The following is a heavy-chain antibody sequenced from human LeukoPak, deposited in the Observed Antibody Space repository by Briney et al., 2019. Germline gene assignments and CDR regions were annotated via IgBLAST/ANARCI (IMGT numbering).Heavy chain of an antibody. CDR3: ARLLSSYFDY. J-gene: IGHJ4*02. CDR1: GGSISSYY. Sequence: SETLSLTCTVSGGSISSYYWSWIRQPPGKGLEWIGEINHSGSTNYNPSLKSRVTISVDTSKDQFSLKLSSVTAADTAVYYCARLLSSYFDYWGQGTLVTVSS. CDR2: INHSGST. D-gene: IGHD3-3*02. V-gene: IGHV4-34*01.